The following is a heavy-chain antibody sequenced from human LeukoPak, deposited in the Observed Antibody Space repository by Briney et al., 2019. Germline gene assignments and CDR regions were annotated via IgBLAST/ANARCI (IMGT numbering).Heavy chain of an antibody. CDR2: IIPIFGTA. D-gene: IGHD2-2*01. J-gene: IGHJ6*02. Sequence: GPSVKLSCKASGGTFSSYAISWVRQAPGQGLEWMGGIIPIFGTANYAQKFQGRVTITADESTSTAYMELSSLISEDTAVYYCAIRIVVVPAEDYYYYGMDVWGQGTTVTVSS. CDR1: GGTFSSYA. CDR3: AIRIVVVPAEDYYYYGMDV. V-gene: IGHV1-69*01.